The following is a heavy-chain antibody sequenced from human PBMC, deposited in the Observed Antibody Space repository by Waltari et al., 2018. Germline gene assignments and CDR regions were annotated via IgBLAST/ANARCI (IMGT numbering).Heavy chain of an antibody. J-gene: IGHJ6*03. V-gene: IGHV4-34*02. CDR2: INHSGST. CDR1: GGSFSGYY. Sequence: QVQLQQWGAGLVKASETLSLTCAVYGGSFSGYYLNWIRKPPGKGLEWIGEINHSGSTNYNPSLKSRVTISVDTSKNQFSLKLSSVTAADTAVYYCARTRGIGYYYYYYMDVWGKGTTVTVSS. CDR3: ARTRGIGYYYYYYMDV. D-gene: IGHD3-16*01.